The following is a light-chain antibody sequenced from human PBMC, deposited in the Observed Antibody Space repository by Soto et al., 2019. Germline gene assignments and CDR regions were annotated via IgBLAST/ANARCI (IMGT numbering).Light chain of an antibody. CDR2: KVS. Sequence: DVVMTQSPLSLPVTLGQPASISCRSSQSLVYSDGNTYLNWFQQRPGKSPRRLMYKVSKRDSGVPDIFSGSGSGTDFTLKISRVEAEDVGVYYCMQGTHWPPFTFGPGTKVDIK. J-gene: IGKJ3*01. CDR1: QSLVYSDGNTY. V-gene: IGKV2-30*01. CDR3: MQGTHWPPFT.